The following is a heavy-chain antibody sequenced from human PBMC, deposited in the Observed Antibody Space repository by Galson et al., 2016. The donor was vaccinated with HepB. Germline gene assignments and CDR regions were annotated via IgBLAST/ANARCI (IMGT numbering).Heavy chain of an antibody. CDR2: ISRSSTHI. D-gene: IGHD7-27*01. J-gene: IGHJ1*01. V-gene: IGHV3-21*01. Sequence: SLRLSCAASGFTFSDYSMNWVRQAPGKGLEWVSSISRSSTHIYYADSVKGRFTISRDNAKSSLYLQMNSLRAEGTAVYYCARGPLNLSGPELGQMAEYFQHWGQGTLVTVSS. CDR3: ARGPLNLSGPELGQMAEYFQH. CDR1: GFTFSDYS.